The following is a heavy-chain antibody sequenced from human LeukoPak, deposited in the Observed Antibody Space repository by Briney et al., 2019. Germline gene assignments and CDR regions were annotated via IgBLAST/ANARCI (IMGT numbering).Heavy chain of an antibody. CDR1: GFTFNTHW. CDR2: IDSDVSST. V-gene: IGHV3-74*01. D-gene: IGHD3-3*01. J-gene: IGHJ6*03. CDR3: ARETYYDFWSGYYHYYYYMDV. Sequence: GGSLRLSCEVSGFTFNTHWMHWVRQAPGKGLVWVSRIDSDVSSTTYADSVKGRFTISRDNARNTLYLQMNSLRAEDTAVYYCARETYYDFWSGYYHYYYYMDVWGKGTMVTVSS.